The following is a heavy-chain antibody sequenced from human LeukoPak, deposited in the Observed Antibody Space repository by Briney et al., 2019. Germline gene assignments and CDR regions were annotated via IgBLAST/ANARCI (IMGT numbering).Heavy chain of an antibody. D-gene: IGHD4-17*01. CDR3: ATMGGYGDSRLGAFDI. CDR2: FDPEDGET. V-gene: IGHV1-24*01. Sequence: ASVKVSCKVSGYTLTELSMHWVRQAPGKGFEWMGGFDPEDGETIYAQKFQGRVTMTEDTSTDTAYMELSSLRSEDTAVYYCATMGGYGDSRLGAFDIWGQGTMVTVSS. CDR1: GYTLTELS. J-gene: IGHJ3*02.